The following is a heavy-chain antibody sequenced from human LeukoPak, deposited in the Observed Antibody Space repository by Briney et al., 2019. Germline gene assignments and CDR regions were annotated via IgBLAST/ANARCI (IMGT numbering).Heavy chain of an antibody. CDR1: GFTFSSYS. J-gene: IGHJ6*02. V-gene: IGHV3-21*01. CDR2: ISSSSSYI. Sequence: GGSLRLSCAASGFTFSSYSMNWVRQAPGKGLEWVSSISSSSSYIYYADSVEGRFTISRDNAKNSLYLQMNSLRAEDTAVYYCARDGYDILTGGTYGMDVWGQGTTVTVSS. CDR3: ARDGYDILTGGTYGMDV. D-gene: IGHD3-9*01.